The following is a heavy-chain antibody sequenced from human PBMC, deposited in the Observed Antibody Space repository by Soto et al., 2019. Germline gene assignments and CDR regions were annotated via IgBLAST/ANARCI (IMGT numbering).Heavy chain of an antibody. Sequence: QVQLVESVGGVVQPGRSLRLSCAASGFTFSSYGMHWVRQAPGKGLEWVAVIWYDGSNKYYADSVKGRFTISRDNSKNTLYLQMNSLRAEDTAVYYCARDGCSSTSCYYYYGMDVWGQGTTVTVSS. CDR3: ARDGCSSTSCYYYYGMDV. CDR2: IWYDGSNK. J-gene: IGHJ6*02. D-gene: IGHD2-2*01. CDR1: GFTFSSYG. V-gene: IGHV3-33*01.